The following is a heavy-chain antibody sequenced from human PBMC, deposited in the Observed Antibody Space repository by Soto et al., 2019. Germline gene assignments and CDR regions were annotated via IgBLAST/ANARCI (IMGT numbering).Heavy chain of an antibody. J-gene: IGHJ4*02. V-gene: IGHV4-4*07. Sequence: SETLSLTCTVSGGSISSYYWSWIRQPAGKGLQWIGRIYTSGSTNYNPSLKSRVTMSVDTSKNQFSLKLSSVTAADTAVYYCARACSSTSCYDVFDSWGQGTPVTVSS. CDR3: ARACSSTSCYDVFDS. D-gene: IGHD2-2*01. CDR1: GGSISSYY. CDR2: IYTSGST.